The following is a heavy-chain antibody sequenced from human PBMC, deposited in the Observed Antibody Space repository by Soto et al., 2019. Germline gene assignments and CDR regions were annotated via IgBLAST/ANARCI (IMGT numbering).Heavy chain of an antibody. CDR2: IYYSGST. D-gene: IGHD6-19*01. Sequence: LSLTCTVSGGSTSSYYWCWIRQPPGKGLEWIGYIYYSGSTNYNPSLKSRVTISVDTSKNQFSLKLSSVTAADTAVYYCAREIAVAGTDWFDPWGQGTLVTV. V-gene: IGHV4-59*01. CDR1: GGSTSSYY. J-gene: IGHJ5*02. CDR3: AREIAVAGTDWFDP.